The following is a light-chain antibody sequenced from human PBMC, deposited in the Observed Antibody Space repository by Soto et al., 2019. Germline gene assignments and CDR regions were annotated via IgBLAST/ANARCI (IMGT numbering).Light chain of an antibody. CDR2: SNN. CDR3: AVWDESMTGGV. Sequence: QSVLTQPPSASGTPGQRVTISCSGSSSNIGSNTVNWYQQLPGTAPKLLIYSNNQRPSGVPDRFSGSKSGTSASLAISGLQSEDEAHYYCAVWDESMTGGVFGGGTKLTVL. CDR1: SSNIGSNT. J-gene: IGLJ3*02. V-gene: IGLV1-44*01.